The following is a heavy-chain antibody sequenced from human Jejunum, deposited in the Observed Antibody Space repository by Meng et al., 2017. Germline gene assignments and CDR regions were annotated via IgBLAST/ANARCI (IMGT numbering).Heavy chain of an antibody. D-gene: IGHD1-7*01. J-gene: IGHJ4*02. V-gene: IGHV4-4*02. CDR2: MHQSGSS. CDR3: ARGWKYAWFN. CDR1: GGFSSIYW. Sequence: QVQLQESGPGLVRPSGALSLHCAVSGGFSSIYWWSWLRQPPGKGLEWIGEMHQSGSSNYNPSLKSRLTMSVDESKNHFSLKLNSVTAADTAVYYCARGWKYAWFNWGQGTLVTVSS.